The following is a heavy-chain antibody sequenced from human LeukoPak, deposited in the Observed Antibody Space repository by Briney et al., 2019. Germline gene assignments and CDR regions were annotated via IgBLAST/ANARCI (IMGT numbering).Heavy chain of an antibody. V-gene: IGHV3-30*18. J-gene: IGHJ6*02. CDR2: ISYDGSNK. CDR1: GFTFSNYG. D-gene: IGHD4-17*01. Sequence: PGGSLRLSCAASGFTFSNYGMHWVRQAPGKGLEWVAVISYDGSNKYYADSVKGRFTISRDNSKNTLYLQMNSLRAEDTAVYYCANERTENDYGDYGDPDTPDGMDVWGQGTTVTVSS. CDR3: ANERTENDYGDYGDPDTPDGMDV.